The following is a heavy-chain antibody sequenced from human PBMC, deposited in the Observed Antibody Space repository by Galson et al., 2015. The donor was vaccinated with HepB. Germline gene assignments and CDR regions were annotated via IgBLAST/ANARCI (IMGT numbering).Heavy chain of an antibody. Sequence: SVKVSCKASGYTFSNYDINWVRQATGQGFEWMGWMSPDSGNRGYAQKFQGRITMTRDISISTAYMELSSLRSDDTAVYYCTRNPYGSGWFDPWGQGTLVIVSS. CDR3: TRNPYGSGWFDP. CDR2: MSPDSGNR. D-gene: IGHD2-15*01. V-gene: IGHV1-8*01. J-gene: IGHJ5*02. CDR1: GYTFSNYD.